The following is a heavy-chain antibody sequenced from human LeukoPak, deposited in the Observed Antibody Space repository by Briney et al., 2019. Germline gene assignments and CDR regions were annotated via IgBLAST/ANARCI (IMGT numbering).Heavy chain of an antibody. CDR1: GYTFTSYY. CDR2: INPNSGGT. CDR3: ARDSAPGGSSGGFDY. D-gene: IGHD6-13*01. J-gene: IGHJ4*02. Sequence: ASVKVSCKASGYTFTSYYMHWVRQAPGQGLEWMGWINPNSGGTNYAQKFQGRVTMTRDTSISTAYMELSRLRSDDTAVYYCARDSAPGGSSGGFDYWGQGTLVTVSS. V-gene: IGHV1-2*02.